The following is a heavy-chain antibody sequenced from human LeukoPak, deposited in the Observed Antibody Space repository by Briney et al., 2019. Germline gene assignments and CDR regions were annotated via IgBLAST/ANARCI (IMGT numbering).Heavy chain of an antibody. Sequence: GGSLRLSCAHSGFTFCSYKIKCSRQAPGQGLEWVASINQDASEKHVVDSVKGRFTISRDNAKNSVFLQMNSLRVEDTGVYYCTMYSACAVWGQGTMVTVS. CDR1: GFTFCSYK. CDR2: INQDASEK. V-gene: IGHV3-7*05. D-gene: IGHD3-10*02. CDR3: TMYSACAV. J-gene: IGHJ3*01.